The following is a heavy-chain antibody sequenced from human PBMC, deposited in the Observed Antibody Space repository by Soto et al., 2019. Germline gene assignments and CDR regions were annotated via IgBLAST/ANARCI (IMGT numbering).Heavy chain of an antibody. CDR3: ASVWGSSWYNYYYSGMDV. Sequence: SETLSLTCAVYGGSFSGYYWSWIRQPPGKGLEWIGEINHSGSTNYNPSLKSRVTISVDTSKNQFSLKLSSVTAADTAVYYCASVWGSSWYNYYYSGMDVWGQGTTVTVS. D-gene: IGHD6-13*01. CDR2: INHSGST. CDR1: GGSFSGYY. V-gene: IGHV4-34*01. J-gene: IGHJ6*02.